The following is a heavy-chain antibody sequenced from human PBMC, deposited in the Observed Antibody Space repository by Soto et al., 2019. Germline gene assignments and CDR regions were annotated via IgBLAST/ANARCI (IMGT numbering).Heavy chain of an antibody. CDR1: SGSISSSNW. CDR2: IYHSGST. V-gene: IGHV4-4*02. D-gene: IGHD2-2*01. Sequence: SETLSLTCAVSSGSISSSNWWSWVRQPPGKGLEWIGEIYHSGSTNYNPSLKSRVTISVDKSKNQFSLKLSSVTAADTAVYYYAREVVVPAAISSGWHGYMDAGGEGAPVTV. CDR3: AREVVVPAAISSGWHGYMDA. J-gene: IGHJ6*03.